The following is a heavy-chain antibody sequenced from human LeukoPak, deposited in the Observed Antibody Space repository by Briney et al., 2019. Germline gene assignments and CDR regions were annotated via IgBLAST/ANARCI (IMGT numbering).Heavy chain of an antibody. CDR2: IYYSGST. J-gene: IGHJ6*03. V-gene: IGHV4-59*01. D-gene: IGHD3-10*01. CDR3: ARGVREKNRGFLLYYYYYYMDV. CDR1: GGSISGYY. Sequence: SETLSLTCTVSGGSISGYYWSWIRQPPGKGLEWIGYIYYSGSTNYNPSLKSRVTISVDTSKNQFSLNLSSVTAADTAVYYCARGVREKNRGFLLYYYYYYMDVWGKGTTVTISS.